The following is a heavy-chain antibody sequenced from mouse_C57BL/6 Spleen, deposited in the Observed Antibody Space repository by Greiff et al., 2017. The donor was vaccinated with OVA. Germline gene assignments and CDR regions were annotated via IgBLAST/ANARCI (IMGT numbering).Heavy chain of an antibody. CDR1: GFTFSSYG. CDR2: ISSGGSYT. J-gene: IGHJ1*03. CDR3: ARHETRQRPYWYFDV. D-gene: IGHD3-2*01. Sequence: VQLQQSGGDLVKPGGSLKLSCAASGFTFSSYGMSWVRQTPDKRLEWVATISSGGSYTYYPDSVKGRFTISRDNAKNTLYLQMSSLKSEDTAMYYCARHETRQRPYWYFDVWGTGTTVTVSS. V-gene: IGHV5-6*01.